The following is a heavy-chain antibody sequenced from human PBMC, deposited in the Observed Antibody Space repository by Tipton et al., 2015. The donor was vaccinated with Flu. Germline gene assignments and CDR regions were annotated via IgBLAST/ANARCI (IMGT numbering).Heavy chain of an antibody. CDR1: GDSISGGDYY. CDR2: VFYSGNT. J-gene: IGHJ4*02. Sequence: RSLRLSCTVSGDSISGGDYYWSWVRQPPGKGLEWIGYVFYSGNTYYNPSLKSRETISVDTSKNQFSLRLTSVTVADTAVYYCTRDAHDSSGHYYFTDSWGQGTLVTVSS. D-gene: IGHD3-22*01. CDR3: TRDAHDSSGHYYFTDS. V-gene: IGHV4-30-4*01.